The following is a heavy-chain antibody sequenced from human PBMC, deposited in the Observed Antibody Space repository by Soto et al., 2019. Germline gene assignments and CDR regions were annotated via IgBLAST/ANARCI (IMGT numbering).Heavy chain of an antibody. Sequence: QVQLQQWGAGLVKPSETLSLSCAVYGQSFSGHSWAWIRQPPGKGLEWIGEINESGSTYYNPSLKSRVAISTDTSTNQFSLKLSSVSAAATAAYFCARGSGIVALPGELEDVNYDYWGQGTLVNVSS. CDR2: INESGST. J-gene: IGHJ4*02. V-gene: IGHV4-34*01. CDR3: ARGSGIVALPGELEDVNYDY. D-gene: IGHD1-1*01. CDR1: GQSFSGHS.